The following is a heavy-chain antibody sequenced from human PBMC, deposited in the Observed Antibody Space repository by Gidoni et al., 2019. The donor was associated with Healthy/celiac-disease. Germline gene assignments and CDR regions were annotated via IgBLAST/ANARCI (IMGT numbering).Heavy chain of an antibody. CDR2: ISYDGSNK. Sequence: QVQLVESGGGVVQPGRSLRLSCAASGFTFSSYGMHWVRQAPGKGLEWVAVISYDGSNKYYADSVKGRFTISRDNSKNTLYLQMNSLRAEDTAVYYCACMNGPAAGTYDAFDIWGQGTMVTVSS. CDR3: ACMNGPAAGTYDAFDI. D-gene: IGHD6-13*01. J-gene: IGHJ3*02. V-gene: IGHV3-30*03. CDR1: GFTFSSYG.